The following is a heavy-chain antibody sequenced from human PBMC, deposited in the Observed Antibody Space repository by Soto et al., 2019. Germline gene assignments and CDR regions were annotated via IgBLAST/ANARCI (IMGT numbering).Heavy chain of an antibody. CDR2: IIPILGIA. CDR3: ERGTVTTGIDC. J-gene: IGHJ4*02. Sequence: QVQLVQSGAEVKKPGSSVKVSCKASGGTFSSYTISWVRQAPGQGLEWMGRIIPILGIANYAQKFQGRVTITADKSTSTGYMELSSMRSEDTAVYYCERGTVTTGIDCWGQGTLVTVSS. D-gene: IGHD4-17*01. V-gene: IGHV1-69*02. CDR1: GGTFSSYT.